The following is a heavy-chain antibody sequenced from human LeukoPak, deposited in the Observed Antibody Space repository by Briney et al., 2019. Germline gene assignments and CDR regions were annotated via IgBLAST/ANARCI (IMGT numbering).Heavy chain of an antibody. CDR3: ARDGAGKDYYYYMDV. D-gene: IGHD6-13*01. V-gene: IGHV4-4*07. CDR1: GGSISSYY. Sequence: SETLSLTCTVSGGSISSYYWSWIRQPAGKGLEWIGRIYTSGSTNYNPSLKSRVTMSVDTSKNRFSLKLSSVAAADTAVYYCARDGAGKDYYYYMDVWGKGTTVTVSS. CDR2: IYTSGST. J-gene: IGHJ6*03.